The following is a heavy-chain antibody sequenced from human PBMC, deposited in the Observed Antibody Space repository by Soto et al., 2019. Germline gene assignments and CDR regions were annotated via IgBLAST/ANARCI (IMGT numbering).Heavy chain of an antibody. V-gene: IGHV4-59*01. CDR3: ARVVGLAARTFDY. CDR1: GGSISDFY. CDR2: IYYSGST. J-gene: IGHJ4*02. D-gene: IGHD6-6*01. Sequence: QVLLQESGPGLVKPSETLSLTCTVSGGSISDFYWSWIRQPPGKGLEWIGYIYYSGSTNYNPSLKSRVTISVDTSKNQFSLNLRSMSPADTAVYYCARVVGLAARTFDYWGPGTLVTVSS.